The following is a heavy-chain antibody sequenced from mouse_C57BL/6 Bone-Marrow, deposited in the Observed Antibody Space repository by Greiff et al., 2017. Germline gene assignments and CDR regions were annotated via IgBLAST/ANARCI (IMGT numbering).Heavy chain of an antibody. V-gene: IGHV1-19*01. CDR3: ARTLLLRYWYFDV. CDR2: INPYNGGT. CDR1: GYTFTDYY. Sequence: VQLKESGPVLVKPGASVKMSCKASGYTFTDYYMNWVKQSHGKSLEWIGVINPYNGGTSYNQKFKGKATLTVDKSSSTAYMALNSLTSEDSAVYYCARTLLLRYWYFDVWGTGTTVTVSS. J-gene: IGHJ1*03. D-gene: IGHD1-1*01.